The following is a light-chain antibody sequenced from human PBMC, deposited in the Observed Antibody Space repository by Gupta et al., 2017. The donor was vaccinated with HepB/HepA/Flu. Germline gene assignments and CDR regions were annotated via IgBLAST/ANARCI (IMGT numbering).Light chain of an antibody. J-gene: IGKJ1*01. CDR3: QQNKNWPPWT. CDR2: GAS. Sequence: EIVMTQSPATLSVSPGERATLSCRARQSVRSNLAWSQQKPGQAPRLLIYGASTRDTGLTARLRGRECGKELALTNSSRQSEDFAVYYCQQNKNWPPWTFGQGTKVEIK. CDR1: QSVRSN. V-gene: IGKV3-15*01.